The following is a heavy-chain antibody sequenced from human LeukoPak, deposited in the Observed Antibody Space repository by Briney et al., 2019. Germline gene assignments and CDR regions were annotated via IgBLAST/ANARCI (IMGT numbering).Heavy chain of an antibody. D-gene: IGHD4-17*01. Sequence: TGGSLRLSCAASGFTFSSYAMHWVRQAPGKGLEWVAVISYDGSNKYYADSVKGRFTISRDNSKSTLYLQMNSLRAEDTAVYYCARVDGDYGPFDYWGQGTLVTVSS. CDR3: ARVDGDYGPFDY. V-gene: IGHV3-30*04. CDR2: ISYDGSNK. J-gene: IGHJ4*02. CDR1: GFTFSSYA.